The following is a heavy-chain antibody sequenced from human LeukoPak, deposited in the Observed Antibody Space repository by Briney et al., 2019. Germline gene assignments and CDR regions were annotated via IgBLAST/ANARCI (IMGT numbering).Heavy chain of an antibody. CDR3: ARDLGHTGYDLYDY. CDR1: GINFRGYW. CDR2: MNQDGSEK. Sequence: GGSLRLSCAVSGINFRGYWMAWVRQAPGKGLEWVANMNQDGSEKYYVDSVKGRLTISRDNAENSLYLEMNSLRVEDTAVYYCARDLGHTGYDLYDYWGQGTLVTVSS. V-gene: IGHV3-7*01. D-gene: IGHD5-12*01. J-gene: IGHJ4*02.